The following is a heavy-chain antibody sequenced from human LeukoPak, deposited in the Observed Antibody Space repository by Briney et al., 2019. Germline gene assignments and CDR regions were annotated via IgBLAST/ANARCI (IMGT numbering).Heavy chain of an antibody. CDR1: GFTFSSFW. CDR2: INTDGGST. CDR3: GRGFSIVPAGIPDY. V-gene: IGHV3-74*01. Sequence: GGSLRLSCAASGFTFSSFWMHWVRQAPGKGLVWVSRINTDGGSTTYADSVKGRFTISRDNAKNTLYLQMNSLRAEDTAVYYCGRGFSIVPAGIPDYWGLGTLVTVSS. D-gene: IGHD2-2*02. J-gene: IGHJ4*02.